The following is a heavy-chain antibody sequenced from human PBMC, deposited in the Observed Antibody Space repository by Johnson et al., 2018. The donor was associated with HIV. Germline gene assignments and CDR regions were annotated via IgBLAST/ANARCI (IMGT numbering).Heavy chain of an antibody. CDR2: IKQDGSEK. CDR3: ARRWIVAARPPENAFDI. Sequence: VQLVESGGGLVQPGGSLRLSCAASGFTFSSYWMSWVRQAPGKGLEWVANIKQDGSEKYYVDSVKGRFTISRDNAKNSLYLQMNSLRAEDTAVYYCARRWIVAARPPENAFDIWGQGTMVTVSS. D-gene: IGHD6-6*01. V-gene: IGHV3-7*05. J-gene: IGHJ3*02. CDR1: GFTFSSYW.